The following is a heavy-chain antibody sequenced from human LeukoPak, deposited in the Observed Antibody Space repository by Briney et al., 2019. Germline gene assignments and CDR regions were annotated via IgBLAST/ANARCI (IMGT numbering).Heavy chain of an antibody. CDR2: ISYDGSNK. CDR1: GFTFSSYG. V-gene: IGHV3-30*03. CDR3: ARASYSSSSEIDY. Sequence: GGSLRLSCAASGFTFSSYGMHWVRQAPGKGLEWVAVISYDGSNKYYADSVKGRFTISRDNSKNTLYLQMNSLRAEDTAVYYCARASYSSSSEIDYWGQGTLVTVSS. D-gene: IGHD6-6*01. J-gene: IGHJ4*02.